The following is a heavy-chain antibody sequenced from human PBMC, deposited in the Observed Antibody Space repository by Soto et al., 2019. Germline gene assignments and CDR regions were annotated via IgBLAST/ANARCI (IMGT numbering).Heavy chain of an antibody. CDR1: GFTFSGHH. Sequence: GGSLRLSCAASGFTFSGHHMDWVRQAPGKGLEWVGRVENKASGYTTQYAASVKGRFTISRDDSENSLYLQMNSLKIEDTAVYYCARYGDSGNHAAFDIWRQGTMVTVSS. D-gene: IGHD5-12*01. J-gene: IGHJ3*02. CDR2: VENKASGYTT. V-gene: IGHV3-72*01. CDR3: ARYGDSGNHAAFDI.